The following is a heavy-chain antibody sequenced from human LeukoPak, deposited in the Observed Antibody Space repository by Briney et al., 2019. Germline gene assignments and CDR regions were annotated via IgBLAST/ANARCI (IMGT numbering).Heavy chain of an antibody. J-gene: IGHJ4*02. D-gene: IGHD3-22*01. V-gene: IGHV5-51*01. CDR3: ARSFYDTSGHHRLDC. Sequence: GESLKISCKGSGYSFTNYWIGWVRPMPGKGLEWMGIIYPGDSETTYSPSFQGQVTISADKSISTTYLQWSSLKASDTAMYYCARSFYDTSGHHRLDCWGQGTLVTVSS. CDR2: IYPGDSET. CDR1: GYSFTNYW.